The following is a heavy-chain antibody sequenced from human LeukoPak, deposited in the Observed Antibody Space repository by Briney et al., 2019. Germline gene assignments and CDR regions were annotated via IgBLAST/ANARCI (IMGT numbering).Heavy chain of an antibody. CDR2: INHSGST. D-gene: IGHD3-10*01. J-gene: IGHJ4*02. CDR3: ARTSLWFGESS. CDR1: GGSFSGYY. Sequence: SETLSLTCAVYGGSFSGYYWSWIRQPPGKGLEWIGEINHSGSTNYNPSLKSRVTISVDTSKNQFSLKLSSVTAADTAVYYCARTSLWFGESSWGRGTLVTVSS. V-gene: IGHV4-34*01.